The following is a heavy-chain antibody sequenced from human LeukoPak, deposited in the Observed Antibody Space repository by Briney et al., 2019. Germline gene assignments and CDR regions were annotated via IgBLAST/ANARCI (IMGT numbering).Heavy chain of an antibody. J-gene: IGHJ5*02. V-gene: IGHV4-4*02. CDR1: GASISSYNC. CDR3: ARAQLYCRGSSCYPSWFDP. D-gene: IGHD2-15*01. Sequence: SGTLSLTCAVSGASISSYNCWGWVRQSPGKVLEWIGEIYRSGITNYNPSLKSRVTISVDKSKNQFSLKVTSVTAADTAVYYCARAQLYCRGSSCYPSWFDPWGQGTLVTVSS. CDR2: IYRSGIT.